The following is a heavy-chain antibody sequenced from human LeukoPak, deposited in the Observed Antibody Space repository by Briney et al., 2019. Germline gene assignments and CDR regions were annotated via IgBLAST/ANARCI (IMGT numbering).Heavy chain of an antibody. CDR3: AAARQNYYDSSGRFDY. V-gene: IGHV1-24*01. Sequence: ASVKVSCKVSGYTLTELSMHWVRQAPGKGLEWMGGFDPEDGETIYAQKIQGRVTMTEDTSTDTAYMELSSLRSEDTAVYYCAAARQNYYDSSGRFDYWGQGTLVTVSS. CDR1: GYTLTELS. D-gene: IGHD3-22*01. CDR2: FDPEDGET. J-gene: IGHJ4*02.